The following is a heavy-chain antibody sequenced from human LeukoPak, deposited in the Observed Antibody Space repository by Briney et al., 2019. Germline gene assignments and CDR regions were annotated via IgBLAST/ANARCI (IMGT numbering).Heavy chain of an antibody. CDR1: GFTFSSYS. D-gene: IGHD4-17*01. J-gene: IGHJ4*02. CDR3: ARDRSGPYGDYEADY. Sequence: GGSLRLSCAASGFTFSSYSMNWVRQAPGKGLEWVSSISSSSSYIYYADSVKGRFTISRDNAKNSLYLQMNSLRAEDTAVYYCARDRSGPYGDYEADYWGQGTLVTVSS. V-gene: IGHV3-21*01. CDR2: ISSSSSYI.